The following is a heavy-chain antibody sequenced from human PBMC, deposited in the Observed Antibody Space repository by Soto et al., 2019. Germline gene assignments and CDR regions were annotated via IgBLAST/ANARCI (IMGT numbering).Heavy chain of an antibody. Sequence: QVQLVESGGGVVQPGRSLRLSCAASGFTFSSFGMHWVRQAAGKGLEWVAVIWYDGSNKHYAESVKGRFTISRDNSKNTLYLQMNSLRDEDTAVYYCARRGCSGEVGADYWGQGTLVTVSS. CDR2: IWYDGSNK. CDR3: ARRGCSGEVGADY. J-gene: IGHJ4*02. D-gene: IGHD2-15*01. V-gene: IGHV3-33*01. CDR1: GFTFSSFG.